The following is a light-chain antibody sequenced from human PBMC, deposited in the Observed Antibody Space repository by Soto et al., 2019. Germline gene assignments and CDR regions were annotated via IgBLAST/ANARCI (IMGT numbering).Light chain of an antibody. V-gene: IGLV2-14*03. Sequence: QSVLTQPASVSGSPGQSITISCTGTSSDIGGYNYVSWYQQHPGKAPQLMIYDVSNRPSGLSNRFSGSKSGNTASLTISGLQGEDAADYYCSSYTTISTVVFGGGTKLTVL. J-gene: IGLJ2*01. CDR2: DVS. CDR3: SSYTTISTVV. CDR1: SSDIGGYNY.